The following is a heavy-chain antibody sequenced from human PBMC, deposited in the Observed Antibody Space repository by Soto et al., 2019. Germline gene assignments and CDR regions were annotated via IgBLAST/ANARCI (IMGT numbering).Heavy chain of an antibody. CDR3: ARDPRGRGSWYDY. V-gene: IGHV1-3*01. Sequence: ASVKVSCKASGYTFTSYAMHWVRQAPGQRLEWMGWINAGNGNTKYSQKFQGRVTITRDTSASTAYMELSSLRSEDTAVYYCARDPRGRGSWYDYWGQGTLVTVSS. J-gene: IGHJ4*02. CDR1: GYTFTSYA. CDR2: INAGNGNT. D-gene: IGHD6-13*01.